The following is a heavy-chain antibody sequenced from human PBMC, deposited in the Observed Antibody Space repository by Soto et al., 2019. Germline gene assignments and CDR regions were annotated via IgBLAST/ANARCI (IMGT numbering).Heavy chain of an antibody. CDR1: GFNFGSYA. Sequence: PGGSLRLSCEASGFNFGSYAMHWVRQTPGKGLEWVAVISFDGSNKFYAESVKGRITISRDNSKNTLFLQMNSLRPEDTAVYYCARDMGCSYRTGYGLDVWGQGTTVTVSS. CDR2: ISFDGSNK. D-gene: IGHD5-18*01. V-gene: IGHV3-30-3*01. J-gene: IGHJ6*02. CDR3: ARDMGCSYRTGYGLDV.